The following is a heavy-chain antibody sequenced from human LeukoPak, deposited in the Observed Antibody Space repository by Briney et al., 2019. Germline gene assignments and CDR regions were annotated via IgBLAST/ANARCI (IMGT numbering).Heavy chain of an antibody. CDR2: IFYTGTT. CDR3: ARHDVVPVIRRGFDF. J-gene: IGHJ4*02. Sequence: SETLSLTCTVSGGSVSGYYWSWIRQPPGKGLEYIGYIFYTGTTLYSPSLKTRVTMSVDTSGNQFSLKLSSVTAADTAVYYCARHDVVPVIRRGFDFWGQGTLVTVSS. V-gene: IGHV4-59*08. CDR1: GGSVSGYY. D-gene: IGHD2-21*02.